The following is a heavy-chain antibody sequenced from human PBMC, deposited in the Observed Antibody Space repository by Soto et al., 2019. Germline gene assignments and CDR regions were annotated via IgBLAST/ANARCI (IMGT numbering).Heavy chain of an antibody. CDR2: IYYSGST. D-gene: IGHD3-10*01. V-gene: IGHV4-59*01. J-gene: IGHJ5*02. CDR1: GGSISSYY. CDR3: ARGGVMVRGVIIWFDP. Sequence: SETLSLTCTVAGGSISSYYWSCIRQPPGKGLEWIGYIYYSGSTNYNPSLKSRVTISVDTSKNQFSLKLSSVTAADTAVYYCARGGVMVRGVIIWFDPWGQGTLVTVSS.